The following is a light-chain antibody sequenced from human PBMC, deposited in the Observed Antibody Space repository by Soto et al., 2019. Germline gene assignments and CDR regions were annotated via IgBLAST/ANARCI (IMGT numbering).Light chain of an antibody. CDR3: QQYYSIPPT. J-gene: IGKJ3*01. Sequence: DIVMTQSPDSLGVSLGERATINCKSSQSVLYSSNNKNYLAWYQQKPGQPPKLLIYWASTRESGVPDRFSGSGSGTDFTLTISSLQAEDVAVYYCQQYYSIPPTFGPGTKVDIK. CDR1: QSVLYSSNNKNY. CDR2: WAS. V-gene: IGKV4-1*01.